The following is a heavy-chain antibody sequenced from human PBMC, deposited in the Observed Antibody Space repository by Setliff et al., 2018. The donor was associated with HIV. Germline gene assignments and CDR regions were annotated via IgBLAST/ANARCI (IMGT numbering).Heavy chain of an antibody. J-gene: IGHJ4*02. D-gene: IGHD3-10*01. CDR1: GYSFNDYG. V-gene: IGHV7-4-1*02. CDR2: INTNTGNP. CDR3: ATARSLYARLDY. Sequence: ASVKVSCKASGYSFNDYGITWVRQAPGQGLEWMGWINTNTGNPTYAQGFTGRFVFSLDASDSTAYLQITDLKAEDTAVYYCATARSLYARLDYWGQGSLVTVSS.